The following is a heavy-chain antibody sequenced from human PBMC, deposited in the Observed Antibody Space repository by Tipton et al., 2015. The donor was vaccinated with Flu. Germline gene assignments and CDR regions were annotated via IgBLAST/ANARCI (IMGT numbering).Heavy chain of an antibody. D-gene: IGHD1-26*01. J-gene: IGHJ2*01. CDR2: INTYNGNT. Sequence: QLVQSGAEVKKTGASVKVSCKASSYIFTNYGIAWVRQAPGQGLEWMGWINTYNGNTKYAQKFHDRVIVTTDASTNTAYMELRNLRSDDTAVYYCARDEGILGSATNWYFGLWGRGTLVTVSS. V-gene: IGHV1-18*01. CDR3: ARDEGILGSATNWYFGL. CDR1: SYIFTNYG.